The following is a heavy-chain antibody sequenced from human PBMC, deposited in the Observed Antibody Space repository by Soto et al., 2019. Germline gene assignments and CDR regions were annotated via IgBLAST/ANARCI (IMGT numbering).Heavy chain of an antibody. CDR3: ARDKDRQQLGGNYYYGINV. D-gene: IGHD3-3*02. J-gene: IGHJ6*02. V-gene: IGHV1-69*12. CDR1: GGTFGNSA. Sequence: QVQLVQSGAEVKKPGSSVTVSCKASGGTFGNSAISWVRQAPGQGLEWMGGLIPIFPTPDYEQKFQGRVTITADESTSTAYMELTSLRSEDTAFYYCARDKDRQQLGGNYYYGINVWGQGTTVTVSS. CDR2: LIPIFPTP.